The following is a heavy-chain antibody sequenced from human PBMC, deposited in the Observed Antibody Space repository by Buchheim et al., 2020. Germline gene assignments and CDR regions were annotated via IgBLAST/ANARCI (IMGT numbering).Heavy chain of an antibody. CDR1: GFTFSIYA. CDR2: ISYDGSNK. J-gene: IGHJ6*02. D-gene: IGHD6-6*01. Sequence: QVQLVESGGGVVQPGRSLRLSCAASGFTFSIYAMHWVRQAPGKGLEWVAVISYDGSNKYHADSVKGRFTISRDSSKNPLYLQMNSLRAEDTAVYYCARDVYSSSRYYYGMDVWGQGTT. V-gene: IGHV3-30*04. CDR3: ARDVYSSSRYYYGMDV.